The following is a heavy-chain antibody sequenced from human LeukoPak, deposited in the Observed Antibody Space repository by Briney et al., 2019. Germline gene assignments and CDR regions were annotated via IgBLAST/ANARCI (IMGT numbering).Heavy chain of an antibody. CDR3: ATRISHTAPLDY. CDR2: IYYSGST. V-gene: IGHV4-61*02. J-gene: IGHJ4*02. Sequence: PSQTLSLTCTVSGGSISSGSYYWSWIRQPAGKGLEWIGSIYYSGSTYYNPSLKSRVTISVDTSKNQFSLKLSSVTAADTAVYYCATRISHTAPLDYWGQGTLVTVSS. D-gene: IGHD5-18*01. CDR1: GGSISSGSYY.